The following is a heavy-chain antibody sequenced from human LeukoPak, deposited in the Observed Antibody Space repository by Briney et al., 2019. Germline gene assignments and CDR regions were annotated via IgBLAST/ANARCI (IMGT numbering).Heavy chain of an antibody. Sequence: GGSLRLSCAASGFTFSTYGIHWVRQAPGKGLEWMSFIRYDGTNTYYADSVKGRFTISRDNSKNTLYLQMNSLRAEDTAVYHCAKVNSGSLYHFDYWGQGTLVTVSS. D-gene: IGHD3-16*01. CDR1: GFTFSTYG. J-gene: IGHJ4*02. V-gene: IGHV3-30*02. CDR3: AKVNSGSLYHFDY. CDR2: IRYDGTNT.